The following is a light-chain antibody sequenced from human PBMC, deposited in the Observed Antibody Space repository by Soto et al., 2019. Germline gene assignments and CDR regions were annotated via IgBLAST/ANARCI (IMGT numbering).Light chain of an antibody. V-gene: IGLV2-23*02. CDR3: CSYAGGITFNV. J-gene: IGLJ1*01. CDR1: SSDVGSYNL. Sequence: QSALTQPASVSGSPGQSITISCTGTSSDVGSYNLVSWYQQHPGKAPKLIIYEVTKRPSGISNRFSGSKSGNTASLTISGPQVEDEADYYCCSYAGGITFNVFGTGTKVTVL. CDR2: EVT.